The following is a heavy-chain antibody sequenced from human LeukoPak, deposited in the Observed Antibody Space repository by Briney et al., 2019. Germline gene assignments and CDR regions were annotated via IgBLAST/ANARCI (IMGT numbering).Heavy chain of an antibody. Sequence: SETLSLTCTVSGASMSSYYWSWIRQPPGKGLEWIGYIYYSGSTTYNPSLKSRVTISVDTSKNQFSLKLSSVTAADTAVYYCARQQLGAINWFDPWGQGTLVTVSS. V-gene: IGHV4-59*08. CDR1: GASMSSYY. J-gene: IGHJ5*02. D-gene: IGHD6-6*01. CDR2: IYYSGST. CDR3: ARQQLGAINWFDP.